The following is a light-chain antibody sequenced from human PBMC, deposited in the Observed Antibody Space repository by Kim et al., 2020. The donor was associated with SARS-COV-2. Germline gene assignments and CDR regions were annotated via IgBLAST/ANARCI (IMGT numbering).Light chain of an antibody. CDR3: QQYSAMWT. J-gene: IGKJ1*01. V-gene: IGKV3-15*01. Sequence: TVSPGERATPSGRASQSISRNLAWYQHKPGQAPRLLIHGASTRATGIPARFSGSGSGTEFTLTISSLQSEDFAVYYCQQYSAMWTFGQGTKVDIK. CDR1: QSISRN. CDR2: GAS.